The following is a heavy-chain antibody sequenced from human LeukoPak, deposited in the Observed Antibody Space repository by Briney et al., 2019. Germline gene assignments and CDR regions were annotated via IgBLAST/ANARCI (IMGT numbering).Heavy chain of an antibody. J-gene: IGHJ4*02. CDR3: ARPSPAHDY. Sequence: PGGSLRFSCAASGFTFSSYEMNWARQAPGKGLEWVSDISSSGSTIYYTDSVKGRFTISRDNAKNSLYLQMNSLRAEDTAVYYCARPSPAHDYWGQGTLVTVSS. CDR2: ISSSGSTI. CDR1: GFTFSSYE. V-gene: IGHV3-48*03.